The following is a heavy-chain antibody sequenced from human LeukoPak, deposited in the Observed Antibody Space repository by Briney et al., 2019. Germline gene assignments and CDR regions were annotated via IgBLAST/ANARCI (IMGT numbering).Heavy chain of an antibody. D-gene: IGHD1-26*01. CDR2: IYSSGSP. CDR3: ARDQSGIVGATGYFHH. J-gene: IGHJ1*01. V-gene: IGHV4-59*01. CDR1: GGSISGYY. Sequence: SETLSLTCTVSGGSISGYYWSWIRQPPGKGLEWIGYIYSSGSPNYTPSLKSRVTISVDTSKNQFSLKLSSVTAADTAVYYCARDQSGIVGATGYFHHWGQGTLVTVSS.